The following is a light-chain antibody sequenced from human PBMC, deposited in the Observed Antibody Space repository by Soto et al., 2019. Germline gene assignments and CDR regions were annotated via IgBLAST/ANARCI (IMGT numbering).Light chain of an antibody. Sequence: DIQRTQSVYTLSASVGDRVSITCGASQGISSYLAWYQQKTGKAPNLLIHTASTLQSGVPSRFRGSGSGTEFTLTISSLQPEDFATYYCQQRNSYPIPFGPGTRVEIK. V-gene: IGKV1-9*01. CDR2: TAS. CDR1: QGISSY. J-gene: IGKJ5*01. CDR3: QQRNSYPIP.